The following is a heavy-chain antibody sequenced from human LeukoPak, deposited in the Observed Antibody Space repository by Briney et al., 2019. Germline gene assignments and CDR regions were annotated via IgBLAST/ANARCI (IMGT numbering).Heavy chain of an antibody. CDR2: INHSGST. J-gene: IGHJ4*02. CDR1: GGSFSGYY. Sequence: SETLSLTCAVYGGSFSGYYWSRIRQPPGKGLEWIGEINHSGSTNYNPSLKSRVTISVDTSKNQFSLKLSSVTAADTAVYYCARWETTVTTYYYFDYWGQGTLVTVSS. V-gene: IGHV4-34*01. CDR3: ARWETTVTTYYYFDY. D-gene: IGHD4-17*01.